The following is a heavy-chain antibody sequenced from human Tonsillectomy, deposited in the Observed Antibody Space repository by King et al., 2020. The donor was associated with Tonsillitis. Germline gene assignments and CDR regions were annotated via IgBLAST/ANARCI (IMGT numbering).Heavy chain of an antibody. Sequence: VQLVESGGGLMQPGGSLRLSCAASGFSVSSHYMSWVRQAPGKGLEWGSVIYGGGTTYYADFVKGRFTISRDKSENTPYLQMNSLRAEDTAMYYCAGVNYYDSSGYWSPYYFDYWGQGTLVTVSS. CDR2: IYGGGTT. V-gene: IGHV3-53*01. CDR3: AGVNYYDSSGYWSPYYFDY. D-gene: IGHD3-22*01. J-gene: IGHJ4*02. CDR1: GFSVSSHY.